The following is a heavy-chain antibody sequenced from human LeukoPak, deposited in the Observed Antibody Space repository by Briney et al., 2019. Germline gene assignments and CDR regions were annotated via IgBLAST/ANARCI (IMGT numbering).Heavy chain of an antibody. V-gene: IGHV4-30-2*01. Sequence: PSQTLSLTCTVSGGSTNTGGYFWSWIRQPPGKGLEWIGYVFRTGRTSYNPSLDSRVTILLDRSRNQFSLRLTSVTAADSAVYYCAQVGDFWSGPPHYYMDVWGKGTTVTVSS. D-gene: IGHD3-3*01. CDR1: GGSTNTGGYF. CDR2: VFRTGRT. CDR3: AQVGDFWSGPPHYYMDV. J-gene: IGHJ6*03.